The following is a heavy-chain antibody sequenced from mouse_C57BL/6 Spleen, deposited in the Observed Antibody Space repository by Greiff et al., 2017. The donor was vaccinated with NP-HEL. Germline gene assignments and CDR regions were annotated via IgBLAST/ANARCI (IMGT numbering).Heavy chain of an antibody. D-gene: IGHD2-5*01. J-gene: IGHJ1*03. CDR1: GFTFSSYA. CDR2: ISSGGDYI. V-gene: IGHV5-9-1*02. CDR3: TREAYYSNWYFDV. Sequence: EVQVVESGEGLVKPGGSLKLSCAASGFTFSSYAMSWVRQTPEKRLEWVAYISSGGDYIYYADTVKGRFTISRDNARNTLYLQMSSLKSEDTAMYYCTREAYYSNWYFDVWGTGTTVTVSS.